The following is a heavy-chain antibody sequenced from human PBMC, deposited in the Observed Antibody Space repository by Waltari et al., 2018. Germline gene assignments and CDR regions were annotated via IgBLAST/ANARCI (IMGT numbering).Heavy chain of an antibody. CDR3: ASHSSAGDFDY. Sequence: QVQLQESGPGLVKPSETLSLTCTVSGGSISSYYWSWIRQPAGKGLEWIGRIYSSGSTNYNPSPKSRVSMSVDTSKHQFSLKLSSVTAADTAVYYCASHSSAGDFDYWAREPWSPSPQ. V-gene: IGHV4-4*07. J-gene: IGHJ4*02. CDR1: GGSISSYY. CDR2: IYSSGST. D-gene: IGHD6-13*01.